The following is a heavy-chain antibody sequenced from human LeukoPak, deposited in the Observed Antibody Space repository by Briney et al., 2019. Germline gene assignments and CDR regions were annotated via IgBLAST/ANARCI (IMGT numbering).Heavy chain of an antibody. D-gene: IGHD3-10*01. CDR2: ISSSGSTI. CDR1: GFTFSSYE. Sequence: GGSLRLSCAASGFTFSSYEMNWVRQAPGKGVEWVSYISSSGSTIYYADSVKGRFTISRDNAKNSLYLQMNSLRAEDTAVYYCARDLQSPYGAWGQGTLVTVSS. CDR3: ARDLQSPYGA. J-gene: IGHJ5*02. V-gene: IGHV3-48*03.